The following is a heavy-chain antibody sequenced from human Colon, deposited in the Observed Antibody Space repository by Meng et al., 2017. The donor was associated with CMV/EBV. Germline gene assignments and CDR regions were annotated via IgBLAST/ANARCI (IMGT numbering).Heavy chain of an antibody. J-gene: IGHJ4*02. D-gene: IGHD1-1*01. CDR2: IRYDGSTK. CDR3: AAFEITTTATLNF. CDR1: GFTFSTFG. V-gene: IGHV3-30*02. Sequence: GGSLRLSCAASGFTFSTFGMHWVRQAPVKGLAWVAFIRYDGSTKYYVDSVKGRFTISRDNSKNMLYLQMNALGAEDTAVYFCAAFEITTTATLNFWGRGTLVTVSS.